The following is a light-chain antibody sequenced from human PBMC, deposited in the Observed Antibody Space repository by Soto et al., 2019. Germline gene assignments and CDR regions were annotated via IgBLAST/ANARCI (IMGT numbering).Light chain of an antibody. CDR1: SSDVGGYNY. CDR3: CSYSGSYTYV. Sequence: QSALTQPRSVSGSPGQSVNISCTGTSSDVGGYNYVSWYQQHPGKAPKLMIYDVSKRPSGVPDRFSGSKSGNTASLTISGLHAEDEADYYCCSYSGSYTYVFGTGTKVTVL. J-gene: IGLJ1*01. CDR2: DVS. V-gene: IGLV2-11*01.